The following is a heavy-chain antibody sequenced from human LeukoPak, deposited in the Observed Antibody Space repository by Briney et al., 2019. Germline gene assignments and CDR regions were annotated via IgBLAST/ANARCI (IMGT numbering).Heavy chain of an antibody. CDR1: GYTFTSYY. D-gene: IGHD3-9*01. V-gene: IGHV1-2*02. Sequence: ASVKVSCKASGYTFTSYYMHWVRQAPGQGLEWMGWINPNSGGTNYAQKFQGRVTMTRDTSISTAYMELSRLRSDDTAVYYCAREYILTGYSYYYYMDVWGKGTTVTISS. CDR2: INPNSGGT. CDR3: AREYILTGYSYYYYMDV. J-gene: IGHJ6*03.